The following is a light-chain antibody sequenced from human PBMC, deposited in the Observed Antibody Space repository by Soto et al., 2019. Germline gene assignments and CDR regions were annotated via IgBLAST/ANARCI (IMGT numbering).Light chain of an antibody. J-gene: IGLJ1*01. CDR2: DVT. CDR3: SSYTDRKHLV. CDR1: SSDIGGYNS. Sequence: QSALTQSPSASGSPGQPVTISCTGTSSDIGGYNSVSWYQQHPGKAPKVMIYDVTKRPSGVPDRFSGSKSGNTASLTVSALQAEDEADYYCSSYTDRKHLVFGTGTKVTVL. V-gene: IGLV2-8*01.